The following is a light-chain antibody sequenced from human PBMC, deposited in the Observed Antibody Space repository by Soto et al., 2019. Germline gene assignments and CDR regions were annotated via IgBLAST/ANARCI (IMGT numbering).Light chain of an antibody. CDR3: SSYSTTSSPQVL. CDR1: RSDVGRYNY. CDR2: EVT. V-gene: IGLV2-14*01. J-gene: IGLJ2*01. Sequence: QSALTQPASVSGAPGQAITISCTGTRSDVGRYNYVSWYQQHPGKAPKLLIYEVTYRPSGVSTRFSASKSGSTASLTISGIQAEDEADYYCSSYSTTSSPQVLVGGGTKLTVL.